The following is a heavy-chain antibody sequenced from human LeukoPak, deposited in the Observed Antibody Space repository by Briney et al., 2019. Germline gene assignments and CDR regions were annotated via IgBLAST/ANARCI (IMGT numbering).Heavy chain of an antibody. D-gene: IGHD1-26*01. CDR3: AREAKVGGALQY. CDR1: GFTSSDYW. Sequence: GGSLKPSWAPSGFTSSDYWMNWVRQPPGKGRGWVSRINTDGSFTRYADSVQGRFTISRDTAKNTLFLQMNSLRAEDTAVYYCAREAKVGGALQYWGQGILVTVSS. CDR2: INTDGSFT. V-gene: IGHV3-74*01. J-gene: IGHJ4*02.